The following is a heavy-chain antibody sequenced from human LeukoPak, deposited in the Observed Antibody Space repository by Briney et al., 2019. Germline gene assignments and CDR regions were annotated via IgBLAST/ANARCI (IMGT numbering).Heavy chain of an antibody. CDR2: IRYDGSNK. Sequence: GGSLRLSCAASGFTFSSYGMHWVRQAPGKGLEWVAFIRYDGSNKYYADSVKGRFTISRDNSKNTLYLQMNSLRAEDTAVYYCARVPITIYWGMDVWGQGTTVTVSS. CDR3: ARVPITIYWGMDV. CDR1: GFTFSSYG. V-gene: IGHV3-30*02. D-gene: IGHD3-9*01. J-gene: IGHJ6*02.